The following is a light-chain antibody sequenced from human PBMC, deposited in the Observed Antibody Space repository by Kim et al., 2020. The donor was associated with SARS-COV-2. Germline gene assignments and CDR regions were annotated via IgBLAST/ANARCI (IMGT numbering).Light chain of an antibody. V-gene: IGLV2-11*01. CDR3: SSYAGSFTYV. CDR2: DVT. CDR1: RSDVGNYNY. J-gene: IGLJ1*01. Sequence: QSALTQPRSVSGSPGQSVTISCTGTRSDVGNYNYVSWYQQHPGKAPKVMIYDVTKRPSGVPDRFSGSKSGNTASLTISGLQAEDEADYYCSSYAGSFTYVFGTGTKVTVL.